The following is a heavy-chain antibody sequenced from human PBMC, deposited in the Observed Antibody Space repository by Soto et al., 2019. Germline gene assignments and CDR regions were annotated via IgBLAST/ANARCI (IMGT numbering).Heavy chain of an antibody. Sequence: EVQLVESGGGLVQPGGSLRLSCATSGFTFSSYSMNWVRQAPGKGLEWVSYSRSGDDTVYYADSVKGRFTISRDNAKNSLYLQMNNLRVEDTAVYYCARDPHALDYWGQGVLVIVSA. CDR1: GFTFSSYS. V-gene: IGHV3-48*01. CDR3: ARDPHALDY. J-gene: IGHJ4*02. CDR2: SRSGDDTV.